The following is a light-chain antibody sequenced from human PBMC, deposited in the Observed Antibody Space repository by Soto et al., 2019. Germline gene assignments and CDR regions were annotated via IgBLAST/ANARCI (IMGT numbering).Light chain of an antibody. CDR1: QSIGSN. Sequence: EIVMTQSPATLSVSPGERATLSCRASQSIGSNLAWYQQKPGQAPRLVIYGASSRATGIPNRFSGSGSGTDFTLTISSLEPEDFAVYYCHQYGLLPRHPFGQGTKLEIK. CDR2: GAS. V-gene: IGKV3-20*01. CDR3: HQYGLLPRHP. J-gene: IGKJ2*01.